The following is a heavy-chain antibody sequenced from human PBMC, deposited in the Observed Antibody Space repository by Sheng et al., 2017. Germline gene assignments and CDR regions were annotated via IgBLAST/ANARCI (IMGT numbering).Heavy chain of an antibody. CDR1: GYSISSGYY. J-gene: IGHJ6*02. CDR2: IYHSGST. V-gene: IGHV4-38-2*01. CDR3: ARVAVVVPAAIRHYYYGMDV. D-gene: IGHD2-2*01. Sequence: QVQLQESGPGLVKPSETLSLTCAVSGYSISSGYYWGWIRQPPGKGLEWIGSIYHSGSTYYNPSLKSRVTISVDTSKNQFSLKLSSVTAADTAVYYCARVAVVVPAAIRHYYYGMDVWGQGTTVTVSS.